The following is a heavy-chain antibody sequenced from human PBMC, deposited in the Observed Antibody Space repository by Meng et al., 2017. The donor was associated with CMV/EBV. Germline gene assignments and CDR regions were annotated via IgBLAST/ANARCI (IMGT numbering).Heavy chain of an antibody. CDR1: GFTFSNAW. V-gene: IGHV3-74*01. Sequence: GESLKISCAASGFTFSNAWMSWVRQAPGKGLVWVSRINSDGSSTSYADSVKGRFTISRDNAKNTLYLQMNSLRAEDTAVYYCAREERSSHYYYYYGMDVWGQGTTVTVSS. J-gene: IGHJ6*02. CDR3: AREERSSHYYYYYGMDV. D-gene: IGHD5-24*01. CDR2: INSDGSST.